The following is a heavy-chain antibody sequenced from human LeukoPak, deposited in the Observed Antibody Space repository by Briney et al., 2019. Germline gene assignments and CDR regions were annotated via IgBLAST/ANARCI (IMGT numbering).Heavy chain of an antibody. Sequence: PGGSLRLSCAASGFTFSSCGMHWVRQAPGKGLEWVAVISYDGSNKYYADSVKGRFTISRDNSKNTLFLEMNSLRAEDTAVYYCAKYTGRRAFDMWGQGTMVTVSS. D-gene: IGHD7-27*01. J-gene: IGHJ3*02. CDR1: GFTFSSCG. V-gene: IGHV3-30*18. CDR3: AKYTGRRAFDM. CDR2: ISYDGSNK.